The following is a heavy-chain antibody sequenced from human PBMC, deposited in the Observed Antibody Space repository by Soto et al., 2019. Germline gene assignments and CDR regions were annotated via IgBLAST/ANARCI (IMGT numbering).Heavy chain of an antibody. CDR1: GFTFNNYA. CDR2: ISETGAGT. J-gene: IGHJ3*02. D-gene: IGHD1-26*01. CDR3: VKGDYVVSPGVDIVEAGTRSFDI. V-gene: IGHV3-23*01. Sequence: GGSLRLSCAASGFTFNNYAMNWVRQAPGKGLEWVSSISETGAGTYYADSVKGRFTVSRDNSKNMVFLQMDSLSAEDTAVHYCVKGDYVVSPGVDIVEAGTRSFDIWGPGTMVTVSS.